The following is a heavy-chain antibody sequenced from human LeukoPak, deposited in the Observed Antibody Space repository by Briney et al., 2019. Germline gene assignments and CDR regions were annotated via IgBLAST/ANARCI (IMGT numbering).Heavy chain of an antibody. Sequence: PSETLSLTCTVSGGSISSSNYYWGWIRQPPGKGLEWIGSIYYSGNTYYNPSLKSRVTISVDTSKNQFSLRLSSVTAADMAVYYCARRARGTHLYYFDYWGQGTLVSVSS. CDR1: GGSISSSNYY. CDR2: IYYSGNT. V-gene: IGHV4-39*01. D-gene: IGHD1-26*01. J-gene: IGHJ4*02. CDR3: ARRARGTHLYYFDY.